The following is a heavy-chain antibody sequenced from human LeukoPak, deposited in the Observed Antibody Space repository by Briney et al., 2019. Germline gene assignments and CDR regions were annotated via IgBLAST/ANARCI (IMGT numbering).Heavy chain of an antibody. V-gene: IGHV4-34*01. Sequence: SETLSLTCAVYGGSFSGYYWSWISQPPGKGLEWIGEINHSGSTNYNPSLKSRVTISVDTSKNQFSLTLSSVTAADTAVYYCAIPYCSGGSCYSGGSEIFDYWGQGTLVTVSS. D-gene: IGHD2-15*01. CDR1: GGSFSGYY. CDR2: INHSGST. J-gene: IGHJ4*02. CDR3: AIPYCSGGSCYSGGSEIFDY.